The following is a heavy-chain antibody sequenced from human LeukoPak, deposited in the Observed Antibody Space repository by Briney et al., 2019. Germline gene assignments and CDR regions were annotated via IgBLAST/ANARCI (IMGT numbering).Heavy chain of an antibody. D-gene: IGHD2-8*01. Sequence: PGGSLRLSCAASGFTFSSFPMTWVRLAPGKGLEWVSTITGSGGSTYYAESVKGRFTISRDNSKNTLYLQMNSLRGGDTALYYCAKDLAGCSDSWGQGTLVTVSS. CDR3: AKDLAGCSDS. CDR2: ITGSGGST. V-gene: IGHV3-23*01. CDR1: GFTFSSFP. J-gene: IGHJ4*02.